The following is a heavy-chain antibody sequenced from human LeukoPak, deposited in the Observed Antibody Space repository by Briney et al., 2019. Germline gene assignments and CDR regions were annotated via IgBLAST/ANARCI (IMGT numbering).Heavy chain of an antibody. V-gene: IGHV4-59*08. CDR2: IYYSGST. CDR1: GGSISSYY. D-gene: IGHD1-26*01. J-gene: IGHJ4*02. CDR3: ARLTSGSYGPLTPFDY. Sequence: PSETLSLTCTVSGGSISSYYWSWIRQPPGKGLEWIGDIYYSGSTNYNPSLKSRVTISVDTSKNQFSLRLSSVTAADTAVYYSARLTSGSYGPLTPFDYWGQGTLVTVSS.